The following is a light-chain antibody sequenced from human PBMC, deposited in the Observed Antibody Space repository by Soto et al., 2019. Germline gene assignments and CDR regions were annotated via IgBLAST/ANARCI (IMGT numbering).Light chain of an antibody. Sequence: QSVLTQPASVSGSPGQSITISCTGTSTDVGRYNYVSWYQQHPGKAPKLMVYDVSNRPSWVSNRFSGSKSGITASLTISGLQAEDEADYYCTSYTSDITYVFGTGTKVTFL. CDR1: STDVGRYNY. CDR2: DVS. CDR3: TSYTSDITYV. J-gene: IGLJ1*01. V-gene: IGLV2-14*03.